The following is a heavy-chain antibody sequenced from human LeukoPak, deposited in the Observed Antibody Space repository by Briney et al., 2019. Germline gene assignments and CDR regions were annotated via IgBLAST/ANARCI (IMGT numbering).Heavy chain of an antibody. J-gene: IGHJ4*02. V-gene: IGHV4-39*01. CDR1: GDSISSSSYY. CDR3: ARQEVYCSSTSCYARGYSYGTFFDY. D-gene: IGHD2-2*01. Sequence: PSETLSLTCTVSGDSISSSSYYWDWIREPPGKWLEWIGTIYYSGNTYYNPSLKSRVTISVDTSKNQFSLKLSSVTAADTAVYYCARQEVYCSSTSCYARGYSYGTFFDYWGQGTLVTVSS. CDR2: IYYSGNT.